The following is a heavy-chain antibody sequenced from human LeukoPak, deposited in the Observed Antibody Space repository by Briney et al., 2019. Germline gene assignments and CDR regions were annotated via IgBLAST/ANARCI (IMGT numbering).Heavy chain of an antibody. CDR3: AGAIAARLY. J-gene: IGHJ4*02. CDR2: INHSGST. CDR1: GGSFSGYY. V-gene: IGHV4-34*01. Sequence: SETLSLTCAVYGGSFSGYYWSWIRQPPGKGLEWIGEINHSGSTNYNPSLKSRVTISVDTSKNQFSLKLSSVTAADTAVYYCAGAIAARLYWGQGTLVTVSS. D-gene: IGHD6-6*01.